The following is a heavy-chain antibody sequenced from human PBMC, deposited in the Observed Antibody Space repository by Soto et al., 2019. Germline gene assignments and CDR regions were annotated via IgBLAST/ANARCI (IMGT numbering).Heavy chain of an antibody. V-gene: IGHV3-30-3*01. D-gene: IGHD3-16*02. CDR2: ISYDGSNK. CDR1: GFTFSSYA. J-gene: IGHJ4*02. CDR3: ARVPYDYVWGSYPIDY. Sequence: QVQLVESGGGVVQPGRSLRLSCAASGFTFSSYAMHWVRQAPGKGLEWVAVISYDGSNKYYADSVKGRFTISRDNSKNTLYLQLNSLRAEDTAVYYCARVPYDYVWGSYPIDYRGQGTLVTVSS.